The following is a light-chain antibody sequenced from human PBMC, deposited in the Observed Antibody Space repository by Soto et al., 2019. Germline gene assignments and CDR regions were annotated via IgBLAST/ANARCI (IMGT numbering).Light chain of an antibody. CDR1: QSVNSG. CDR3: QEYKNWTPIT. CDR2: GSS. J-gene: IGKJ5*01. Sequence: SPATLSVSPGERATLSCRASQSVNSGLAWYQQKPGQAPRLLIYGSSTRATGIPARFSGSGSGTEFTLTISSLQSEDFAVYYCQEYKNWTPITFGQGTRLAIK. V-gene: IGKV3-15*01.